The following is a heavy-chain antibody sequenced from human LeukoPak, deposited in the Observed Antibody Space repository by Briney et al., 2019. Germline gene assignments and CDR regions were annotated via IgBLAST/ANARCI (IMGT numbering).Heavy chain of an antibody. J-gene: IGHJ3*02. Sequence: ASVKVSCKASGYTFTGYYMHWVRQAPGQGLEWMGWINPNSGGTNYAQKFQGWVTTTRDTSISTAYMELSRLRSDDTAVYYCARGLGSGSFYDAFDIWGQGTMVTVSS. CDR1: GYTFTGYY. V-gene: IGHV1-2*04. CDR3: ARGLGSGSFYDAFDI. CDR2: INPNSGGT. D-gene: IGHD3-10*01.